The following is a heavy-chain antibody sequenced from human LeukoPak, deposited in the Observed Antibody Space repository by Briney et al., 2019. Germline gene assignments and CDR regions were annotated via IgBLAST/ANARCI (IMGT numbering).Heavy chain of an antibody. V-gene: IGHV1-46*01. Sequence: EASVKVSCEASGYTFTNYYMHWVRQAPGQGLEWMGIINPSGGSTSYAQKFQGRVTMTRDTSTSTVYMELSSLRSEDTAVYYCARDSAGSYYNPNRVRYFDYWGQGTLVTVSS. CDR2: INPSGGST. J-gene: IGHJ4*02. CDR3: ARDSAGSYYNPNRVRYFDY. CDR1: GYTFTNYY. D-gene: IGHD3-10*01.